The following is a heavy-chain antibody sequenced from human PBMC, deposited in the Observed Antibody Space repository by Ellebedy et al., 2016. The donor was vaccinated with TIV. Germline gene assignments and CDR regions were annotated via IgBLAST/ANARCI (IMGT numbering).Heavy chain of an antibody. CDR3: ARAPTMVRGVTDY. CDR2: IIPIFGTA. V-gene: IGHV1-69*13. CDR1: GGTFSSYA. J-gene: IGHJ4*02. D-gene: IGHD3-10*01. Sequence: ASVKVSCKASGGTFSSYAISWVRQAPGQGLEWMGGIIPIFGTANYAQKFQGRVTITADESTSTAYMELSSLRSEDTAVYYCARAPTMVRGVTDYWGQGTLVTVSS.